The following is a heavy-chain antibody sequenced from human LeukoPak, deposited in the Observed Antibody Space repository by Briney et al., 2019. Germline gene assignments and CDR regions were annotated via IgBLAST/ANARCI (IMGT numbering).Heavy chain of an antibody. V-gene: IGHV3-48*03. D-gene: IGHD3-10*01. CDR3: ARVGSGDPTYDY. J-gene: IGHJ4*02. CDR1: GFTFSSYE. CDR2: ISSSGSTI. Sequence: QTGGSLRLSCAASGFTFSSYEMNWVRQAPGKGLEWVSYISSSGSTIYYADSVKGRFTISRDNAKNSLYLQMNSLRAEDTAVYYCARVGSGDPTYDYWGQGTLVTVSS.